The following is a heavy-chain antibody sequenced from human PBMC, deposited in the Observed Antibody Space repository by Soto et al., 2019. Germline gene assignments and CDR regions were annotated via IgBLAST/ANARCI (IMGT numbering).Heavy chain of an antibody. CDR2: INGDGSTT. J-gene: IGHJ4*02. Sequence: TGGSLRLSCAASGFNFDKYWMHWVRQAPGKGLVWVSRINGDGSTTTYGDSVRGRFTISRDNAKKTVFLQMNSLRVEDTAVYYCHSSVAIPPNVGLDYWGQGTLVTVSS. V-gene: IGHV3-74*01. CDR3: HSSVAIPPNVGLDY. CDR1: GFNFDKYW. D-gene: IGHD1-1*01.